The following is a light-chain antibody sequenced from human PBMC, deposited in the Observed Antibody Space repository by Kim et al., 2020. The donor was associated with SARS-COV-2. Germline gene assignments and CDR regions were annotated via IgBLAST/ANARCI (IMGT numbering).Light chain of an antibody. CDR3: QELDTLVT. J-gene: IGKJ2*01. CDR2: GAS. V-gene: IGKV3-20*01. CDR1: QRVNSNY. Sequence: WPQEKRRTPSCRERQRVNSNYWARNQKKPGKAPRQSIHGASKRATGITDRLSGSGCGTDFSLTIRRREPEDFAVNYWQELDTLVTFGQGTKLEI.